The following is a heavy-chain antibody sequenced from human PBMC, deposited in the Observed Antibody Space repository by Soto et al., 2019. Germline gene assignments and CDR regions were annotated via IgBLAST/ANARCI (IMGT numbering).Heavy chain of an antibody. CDR1: GYTFTNYA. Sequence: QVPLVQSGAEVRKPGASVKVSCKASGYTFTNYAMHWVRQAPGQRLEWMGWINAGNGNTKYSQKFQDRVTITTDTSANTAYMELSSLRSEDTAVYYCARVPHNWNEGAFDIWGQGTMVTVSS. CDR3: ARVPHNWNEGAFDI. CDR2: INAGNGNT. D-gene: IGHD1-1*01. V-gene: IGHV1-3*01. J-gene: IGHJ3*02.